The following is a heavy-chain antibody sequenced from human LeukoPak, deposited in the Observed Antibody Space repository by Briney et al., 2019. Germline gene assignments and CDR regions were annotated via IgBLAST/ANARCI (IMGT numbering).Heavy chain of an antibody. J-gene: IGHJ4*02. CDR2: IKDDGSDK. D-gene: IGHD1-26*01. Sequence: GGSLRLSCAASGFTFSESWMTWVRQAPGKGLEWVAHIKDDGSDKYYVDSVTGRFTISRDNTKNSLFLQMTSLTAEDTAVYYCATWDNAWEFAYWGQGTLVSVSS. CDR1: GFTFSESW. CDR3: ATWDNAWEFAY. V-gene: IGHV3-7*05.